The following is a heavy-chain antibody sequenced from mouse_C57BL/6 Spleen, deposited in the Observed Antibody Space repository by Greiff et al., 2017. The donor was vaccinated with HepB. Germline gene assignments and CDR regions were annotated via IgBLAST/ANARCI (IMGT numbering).Heavy chain of an antibody. V-gene: IGHV5-16*01. J-gene: IGHJ2*01. CDR2: INYDGSST. CDR1: GFTFSDYY. Sequence: EVHLVESEGGLVQPGSSMKLSCTASGFTFSDYYMAWVRQVPEKGLEWVANINYDGSSTYYLDSLKSRFIISRDNAKNILYLQMSSLKSEDTATYYCSRELYDGYVDYWGQGTTLTVSS. CDR3: SRELYDGYVDY. D-gene: IGHD2-3*01.